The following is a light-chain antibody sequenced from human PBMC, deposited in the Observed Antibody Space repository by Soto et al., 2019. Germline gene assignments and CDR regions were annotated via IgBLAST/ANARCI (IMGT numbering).Light chain of an antibody. V-gene: IGKV3-11*01. CDR3: QQRSNWPLT. Sequence: EIVLTQSPATLSLSPGEGVTLSCRASQTVNRFLAWYQHKPGQAPRLLIYDIFQRATGIPARFSGSGSGTDFTLTISSLEPEDFAVYYCQQRSNWPLTFGGGTKVDIK. CDR1: QTVNRF. J-gene: IGKJ4*01. CDR2: DIF.